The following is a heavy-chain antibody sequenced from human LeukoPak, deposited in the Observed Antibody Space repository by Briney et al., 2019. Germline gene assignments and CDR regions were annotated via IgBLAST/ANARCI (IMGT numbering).Heavy chain of an antibody. CDR2: INPNSGFT. Sequence: ASVKVSCKASGYAFTGYYLHWVRRAPGQGLEWMGWINPNSGFTSYAQKFQGRVTMTRDTSISTAYMELSRLRSDDTAVYYCARLADCSSSSCRSFDYWGQGTLVTVSS. CDR1: GYAFTGYY. CDR3: ARLADCSSSSCRSFDY. V-gene: IGHV1-2*02. J-gene: IGHJ4*02. D-gene: IGHD2-2*01.